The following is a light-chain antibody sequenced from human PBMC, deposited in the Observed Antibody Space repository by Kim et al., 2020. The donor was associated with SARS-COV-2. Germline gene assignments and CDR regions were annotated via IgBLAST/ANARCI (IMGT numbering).Light chain of an antibody. V-gene: IGLV3-19*01. CDR3: NSRDSSGNHLV. CDR1: NSRSYY. CDR2: GKN. J-gene: IGLJ3*02. Sequence: LGQTVRITGKGENSRSYYATWYQPKPGQAPVLVIYGKNNRPSGIQDRFSGSSSGNTASLTITGAQAEDEADYYCNSRDSSGNHLVFGGGTKLTVL.